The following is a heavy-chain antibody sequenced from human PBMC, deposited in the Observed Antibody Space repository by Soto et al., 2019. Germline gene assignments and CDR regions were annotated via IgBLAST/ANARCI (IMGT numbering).Heavy chain of an antibody. CDR1: GFTFSGSA. CDR3: TDGKPN. J-gene: IGHJ4*02. V-gene: IGHV3-73*02. Sequence: EVQLVESGGGLVQPGGSLKLSCAASGFTFSGSAMHWVRQASGKGLEWVGRIRSKTNNYATAYAASVKGRFTVSRDDSKNTAYLQMNSLKSEDTAVYYCTDGKPNSGQGTLVTVSS. CDR2: IRSKTNNYAT.